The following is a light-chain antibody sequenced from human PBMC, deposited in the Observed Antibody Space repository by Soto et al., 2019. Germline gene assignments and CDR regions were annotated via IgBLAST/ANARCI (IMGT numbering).Light chain of an antibody. CDR2: LNSDGSH. CDR1: SGHSSYA. CDR3: QTWGTGIRV. J-gene: IGLJ3*02. Sequence: QLVLTQSPSASASLGASVKLTCTLSSGHSSYAIAWHQQQPEKGPQYLMKLNSDGSHTKGDGIPDRFSGSSSGTDRYLTISSLQSEDEADYYCQTWGTGIRVFGGGTKLTVL. V-gene: IGLV4-69*01.